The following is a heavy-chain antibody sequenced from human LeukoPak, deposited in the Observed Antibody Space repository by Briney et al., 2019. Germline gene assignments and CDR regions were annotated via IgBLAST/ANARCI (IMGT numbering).Heavy chain of an antibody. V-gene: IGHV3-23*01. Sequence: GGSLRLSCAASGFTFSSYAMSWVRQAPGKGLEWVPAISGSGGSTYYADSVKGRFTISRDNSKNTLYLQMNSLRAEDTAVYYCAKVAGASAGTNYYYYGMDVWGQGTTVTVSS. CDR3: AKVAGASAGTNYYYYGMDV. CDR2: ISGSGGST. J-gene: IGHJ6*02. D-gene: IGHD1-26*01. CDR1: GFTFSSYA.